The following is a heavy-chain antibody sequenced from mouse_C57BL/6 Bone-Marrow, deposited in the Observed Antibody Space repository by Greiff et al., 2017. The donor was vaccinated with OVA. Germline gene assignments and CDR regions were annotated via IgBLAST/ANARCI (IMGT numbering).Heavy chain of an antibody. Sequence: QVQLQQPGAELVKPGASVKMSCKASGYTFTSYWITWVKQRPGQGLEWIGDIYPGSGSTNYNEKFKSKATLTVDTSSSTAYMQRSSLTSEDAAVEYCARSPDGYYPPWFAYWGQGTLVTVSA. D-gene: IGHD2-3*01. CDR3: ARSPDGYYPPWFAY. CDR2: IYPGSGST. J-gene: IGHJ3*01. CDR1: GYTFTSYW. V-gene: IGHV1-55*01.